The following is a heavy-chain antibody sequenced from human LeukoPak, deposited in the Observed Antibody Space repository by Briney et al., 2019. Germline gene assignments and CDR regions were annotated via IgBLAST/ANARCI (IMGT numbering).Heavy chain of an antibody. V-gene: IGHV4-34*01. CDR3: ARGPSSIAARPSLGFDY. D-gene: IGHD6-6*01. CDR2: INHSGST. Sequence: SETLSLTCAVYGESFSGYYWRWIREPPGKGLEWLGEINHSGSTNYNPSIKSRVTISVDTSKNQFSLELSSVTAADTAVYYCARGPSSIAARPSLGFDYWGQGALVTVSS. J-gene: IGHJ4*02. CDR1: GESFSGYY.